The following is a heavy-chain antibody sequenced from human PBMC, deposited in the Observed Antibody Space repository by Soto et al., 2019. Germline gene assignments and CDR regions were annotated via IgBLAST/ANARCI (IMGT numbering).Heavy chain of an antibody. CDR3: TWSLVARDAFDE. CDR1: VFTFSTSF. V-gene: IGHV3-23*01. Sequence: GGSLRLSCPASVFTFSTSFMSWVRQAPGKGLQWVSSISGSGDRTYYADSVKGRFTVSRDNSTNTLYLDMNTVTADDTALYYCTWSLVARDAFDEWGQGTMVTVSS. CDR2: ISGSGDRT. J-gene: IGHJ3*01. D-gene: IGHD5-12*01.